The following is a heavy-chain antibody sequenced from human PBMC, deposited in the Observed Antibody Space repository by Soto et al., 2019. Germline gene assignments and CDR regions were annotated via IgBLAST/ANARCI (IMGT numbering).Heavy chain of an antibody. Sequence: SDTLSLTCTVSGGPISIYYWSWIRQPPGKGLEWIGYIYYSGSTNYNPSLKSRVTISVDTSKNQFSLKLSSVTAADTAVYYCARRLGAAAGTENWFDPWGQGTLVTVSS. D-gene: IGHD6-13*01. CDR2: IYYSGST. J-gene: IGHJ5*02. V-gene: IGHV4-59*08. CDR1: GGPISIYY. CDR3: ARRLGAAAGTENWFDP.